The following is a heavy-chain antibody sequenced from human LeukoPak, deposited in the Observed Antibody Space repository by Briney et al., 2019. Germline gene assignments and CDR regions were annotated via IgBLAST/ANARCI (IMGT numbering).Heavy chain of an antibody. D-gene: IGHD4-23*01. J-gene: IGHJ3*02. CDR3: ARIATVVEDAFDI. Sequence: ASVKVSCKASGYSFTSYGISWVRQAPGQGLEWMGWISAYNGNTNYAQKLQGRVTMTTDTSTSTAYMELRSLRSDDTAVYYRARIATVVEDAFDIWGQGTMVTVSS. CDR2: ISAYNGNT. CDR1: GYSFTSYG. V-gene: IGHV1-18*01.